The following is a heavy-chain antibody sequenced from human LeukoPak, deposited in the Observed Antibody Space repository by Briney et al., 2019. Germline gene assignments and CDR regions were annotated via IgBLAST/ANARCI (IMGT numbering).Heavy chain of an antibody. V-gene: IGHV5-51*01. CDR1: GYSFIHYW. Sequence: GESLKISCKGSGYSFIHYWIAWVRQMPGKGLEWMGIIYPGDSDTRYSPSFQGQVTISADKSISAAYLQWNSLKASDTAMYYCARLSKGDYYGSGRYLDYWGQGILVTVSS. CDR3: ARLSKGDYYGSGRYLDY. D-gene: IGHD3-10*01. J-gene: IGHJ4*02. CDR2: IYPGDSDT.